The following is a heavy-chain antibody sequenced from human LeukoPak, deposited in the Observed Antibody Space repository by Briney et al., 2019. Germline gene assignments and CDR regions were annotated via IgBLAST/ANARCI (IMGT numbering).Heavy chain of an antibody. CDR2: ISGSGGST. V-gene: IGHV3-23*01. CDR1: GFTFSSYA. CDR3: AKAGEYYDFWSGYSKMYYFDY. J-gene: IGHJ4*02. D-gene: IGHD3-3*01. Sequence: PGGSLRLSCAASGFTFSSYAMSWVRQAPGKGLEWVSGISGSGGSTYYADSVKGRFTISRDNSKNTLYLQMNSLRAEDTAVYYCAKAGEYYDFWSGYSKMYYFDYWGQGTLVTVSS.